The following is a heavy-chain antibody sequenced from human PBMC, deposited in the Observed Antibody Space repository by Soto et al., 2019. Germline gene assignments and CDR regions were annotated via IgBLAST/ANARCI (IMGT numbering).Heavy chain of an antibody. D-gene: IGHD5-18*01. Sequence: GGSLRLSCAASGFTFSSYWMSWVRKAQGKGMEWVANIKQDGSEKYYVDSVKGRFTISRDNAKNSLYMKMNSLRAEDTAVYYCARDRVDTAMVRTVGYYYYGMDFWGQGTTVTVSS. CDR2: IKQDGSEK. CDR3: ARDRVDTAMVRTVGYYYYGMDF. CDR1: GFTFSSYW. J-gene: IGHJ6*02. V-gene: IGHV3-7*03.